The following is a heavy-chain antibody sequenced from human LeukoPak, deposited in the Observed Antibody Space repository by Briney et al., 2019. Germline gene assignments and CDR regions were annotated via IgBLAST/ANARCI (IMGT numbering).Heavy chain of an antibody. J-gene: IGHJ4*02. CDR3: AKDPYYYGSGSYFVYFDY. Sequence: GGSLRLSCAASGFTFSSYAMSWVRQAPGKGLEWVSAISGSGGSTYYADSVKRRFTISRDNSKNTLYLQMNSLRAEDTAVYYCAKDPYYYGSGSYFVYFDYWGQGTLVTVSS. V-gene: IGHV3-23*01. CDR1: GFTFSSYA. CDR2: ISGSGGST. D-gene: IGHD3-10*01.